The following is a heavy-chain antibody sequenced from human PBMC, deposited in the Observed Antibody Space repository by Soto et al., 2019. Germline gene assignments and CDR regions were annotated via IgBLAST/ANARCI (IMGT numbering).Heavy chain of an antibody. CDR2: IYGAAST. CDR3: ARDGPSRGRYYFDY. CDR1: GFTVSSNY. D-gene: IGHD6-25*01. Sequence: EVQLVESGGGLVQPGGSLRLSCAASGFTVSSNYMNWVRQAAGKGRERVSIIYGAASTYYADSVKGRFTISSDNSKNTLYLQMNSLRAEDTAVYYCARDGPSRGRYYFDYWGQGTLVTVSS. V-gene: IGHV3-66*01. J-gene: IGHJ4*02.